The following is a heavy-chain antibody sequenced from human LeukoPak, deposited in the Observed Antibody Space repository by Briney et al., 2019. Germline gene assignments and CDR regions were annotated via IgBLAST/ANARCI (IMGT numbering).Heavy chain of an antibody. J-gene: IGHJ4*02. CDR1: GGSISSYS. V-gene: IGHV4-59*01. CDR3: ARARRQTYYFDY. CDR2: IYYSGST. Sequence: SETLSLTCTVSGGSISSYSWSWIRQPAGKGLEWIGYIYYSGSTNYNPSLKSRVTISVDTSKNQFSLKLSSVTAADTAVYYCARARRQTYYFDYWGQGTLVTVSS.